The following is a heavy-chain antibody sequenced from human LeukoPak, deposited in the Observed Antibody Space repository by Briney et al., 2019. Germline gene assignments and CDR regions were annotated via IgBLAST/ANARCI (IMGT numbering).Heavy chain of an antibody. V-gene: IGHV3-23*01. J-gene: IGHJ4*02. CDR2: ISDGGTRT. CDR1: RFTFSSYA. D-gene: IGHD4/OR15-4a*01. CDR3: AKIAHYHFDS. Sequence: PGGSLTLSCAASRFTFSSYAMSWVRQAPGKGLEWVSTISDGGTRTYYADSVKGRFTISRDNSKNTVYLQMNSLRAEDTALYYCAKIAHYHFDSWGQGTLVTVSS.